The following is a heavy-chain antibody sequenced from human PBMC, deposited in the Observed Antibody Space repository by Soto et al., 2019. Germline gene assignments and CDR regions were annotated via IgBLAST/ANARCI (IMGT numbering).Heavy chain of an antibody. D-gene: IGHD6-13*01. J-gene: IGHJ4*01. CDR3: ATLGIDLDY. CDR2: IKSKIDGETT. Sequence: AGGSLRLSCAASGFTCMTAWMSLVRQAPGKGLEWVGRIKSKIDGETTDYAAPVKGRFTMSRDDSKNTLYLQMNSLKTEDSAVYHCATLGIDLDYWGPGITVTVSS. V-gene: IGHV3-15*01. CDR1: GFTCMTAW.